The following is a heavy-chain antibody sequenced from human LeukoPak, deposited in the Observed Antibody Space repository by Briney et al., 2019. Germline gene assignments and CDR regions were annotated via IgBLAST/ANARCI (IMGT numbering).Heavy chain of an antibody. D-gene: IGHD1-14*01. V-gene: IGHV1-69*13. J-gene: IGHJ4*02. CDR2: FIPIFGTA. CDR1: GGTFSSYA. Sequence: ASVKVSCKASGGTFSSYAISWVRQAPGQGLEWMGGFIPIFGTANYARKFQGRVTITADESTSTAYMELSSLRSEDTAVYYCASGGFSGQNHRGPFDYWGQGTLVTVSS. CDR3: ASGGFSGQNHRGPFDY.